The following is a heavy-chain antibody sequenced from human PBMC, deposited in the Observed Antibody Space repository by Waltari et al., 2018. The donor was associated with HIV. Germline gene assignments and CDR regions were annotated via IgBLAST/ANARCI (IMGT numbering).Heavy chain of an antibody. J-gene: IGHJ6*02. CDR1: GETFTGYD. D-gene: IGHD3-3*01. V-gene: IGHV1-8*01. CDR3: ARRRITIFGVVNYGMDV. CDR2: MNPNSGNT. Sequence: QVQLVQSGAEVKKPGASVKVSCKASGETFTGYDINWVRQATGQGLEWMGWMNPNSGNTGYAQKFQGRVTMTRNTSISTAYMELSSLRSEDTAMYYCARRRITIFGVVNYGMDVWGQGTTVTVSS.